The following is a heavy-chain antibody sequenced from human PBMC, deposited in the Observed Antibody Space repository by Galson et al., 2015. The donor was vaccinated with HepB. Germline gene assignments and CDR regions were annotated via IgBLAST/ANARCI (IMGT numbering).Heavy chain of an antibody. CDR2: IWYDGSKK. CDR3: ARESYSGSYPPSLGH. D-gene: IGHD1-26*01. Sequence: LRLSCAASGFTFSSYGMHWVRQAPGKGLEWVAVIWYDGSKKYYADSVKGRFTISRDNSKNTLYLQMNSLRAEDTAVYYCARESYSGSYPPSLGHWGQGTLVTVSS. CDR1: GFTFSSYG. J-gene: IGHJ4*02. V-gene: IGHV3-33*01.